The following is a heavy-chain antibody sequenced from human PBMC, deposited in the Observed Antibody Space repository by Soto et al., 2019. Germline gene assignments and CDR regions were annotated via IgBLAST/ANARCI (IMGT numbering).Heavy chain of an antibody. CDR1: GYRFSSYW. J-gene: IGHJ4*02. CDR3: ARHFDSGGYFPDY. Sequence: PGESLKISCKASGYRFSSYWMAWVRQMPGKGLEWVGIIYPDDSDIKYSPSFQGQVSISADRSNSIAYLQWGSLKASDTAIYFCARHFDSGGYFPDYWGQGTQGTVSS. D-gene: IGHD3-22*01. V-gene: IGHV5-51*01. CDR2: IYPDDSDI.